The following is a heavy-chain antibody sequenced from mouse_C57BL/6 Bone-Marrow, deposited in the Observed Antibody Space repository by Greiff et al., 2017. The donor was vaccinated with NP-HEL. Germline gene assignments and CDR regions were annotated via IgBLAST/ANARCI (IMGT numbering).Heavy chain of an antibody. D-gene: IGHD2-4*01. CDR3: ARKYYDYDERDWYFDV. J-gene: IGHJ1*03. CDR2: IWSGGST. V-gene: IGHV2-2*01. Sequence: QVHVKQSGPGLVQPSQSLSITCTVSGFSLTSYGVHWVRQSPGKGLEWLGVIWSGGSTDYNAAFISRLSISKDNSKSQVFFKMNSLQADDTAIYYCARKYYDYDERDWYFDVWGTGTTVTVSS. CDR1: GFSLTSYG.